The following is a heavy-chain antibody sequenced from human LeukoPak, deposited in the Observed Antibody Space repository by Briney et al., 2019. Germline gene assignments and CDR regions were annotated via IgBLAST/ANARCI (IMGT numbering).Heavy chain of an antibody. V-gene: IGHV3-9*01. CDR2: ISWDSGSS. CDR1: GFNLDDYA. CDR3: VTDLRLDLHLDTFHI. D-gene: IGHD1-1*01. J-gene: IGHJ3*02. Sequence: PGGSLRLSCAASGFNLDDYAMHWVRQAPGKGLEWVSSISWDSGSSVYVDSVKGRFTISRDNAKNSLYLQMDSLTPEDSALYYCVTDLRLDLHLDTFHIWGRGTRVTVSS.